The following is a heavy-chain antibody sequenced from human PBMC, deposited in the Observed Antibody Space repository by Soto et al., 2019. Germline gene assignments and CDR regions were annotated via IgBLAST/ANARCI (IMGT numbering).Heavy chain of an antibody. V-gene: IGHV1-69*13. CDR2: IIPIFGTA. D-gene: IGHD3-16*01. CDR1: GGTFSSYA. J-gene: IGHJ1*01. Sequence: ASVKVSCKASGGTFSSYAISWVRQAPGQGLEWMGGIIPIFGTANYAQKFQGRVTITADESTSTAYMELSSLRSEDTAVYYRASPPRGSSPPVYFQHWGQGTLVTVSS. CDR3: ASPPRGSSPPVYFQH.